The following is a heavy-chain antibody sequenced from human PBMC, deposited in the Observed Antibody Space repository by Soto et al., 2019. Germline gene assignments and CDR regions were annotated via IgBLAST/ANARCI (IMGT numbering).Heavy chain of an antibody. CDR1: GFTFSNAW. V-gene: IGHV3-15*01. CDR2: IKSKTDGGTT. Sequence: EVQLVESGGGLVKPGGSLRLSCAASGFTFSNAWMSWVRQAPGKGLEWVGRIKSKTDGGTTDYAAPVKGRFTISRDDSKNTLYLQMNSLKTEDTAVYYCTTDQAYCGGDCYYHDYWGQGTLVTVSS. CDR3: TTDQAYCGGDCYYHDY. D-gene: IGHD2-21*01. J-gene: IGHJ4*02.